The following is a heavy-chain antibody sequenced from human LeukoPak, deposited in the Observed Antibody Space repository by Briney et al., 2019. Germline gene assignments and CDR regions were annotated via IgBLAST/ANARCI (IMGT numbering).Heavy chain of an antibody. Sequence: GGSLRLSCAASGIAFSRYWMSWVRQAPGRGLEWVANMKQDGSEKYYVDSVKDRFTISRDNAKNSLYLLMNSLRAEDTAVYYCARDLGHSGYDLYDYWGQGTLVTVSS. CDR3: ARDLGHSGYDLYDY. D-gene: IGHD5-12*01. CDR1: GIAFSRYW. J-gene: IGHJ4*02. CDR2: MKQDGSEK. V-gene: IGHV3-7*01.